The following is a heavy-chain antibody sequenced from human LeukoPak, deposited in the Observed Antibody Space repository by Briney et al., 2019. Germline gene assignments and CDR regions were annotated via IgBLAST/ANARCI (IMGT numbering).Heavy chain of an antibody. D-gene: IGHD1-14*01. CDR2: ISYDGSNK. Sequence: PGGSLRLSCAASGFTFSSYAMHWVRQAPGKGLEWVAVISYDGSNKYYADSVKGRFTISRDNSKNTLYLQMTNLRVEDTAVYYCANYRKPQGLDYWGQGTLVTVSS. J-gene: IGHJ4*02. CDR1: GFTFSSYA. CDR3: ANYRKPQGLDY. V-gene: IGHV3-30*07.